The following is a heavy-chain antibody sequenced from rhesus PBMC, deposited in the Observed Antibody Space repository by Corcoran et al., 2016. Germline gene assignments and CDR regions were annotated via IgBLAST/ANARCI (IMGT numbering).Heavy chain of an antibody. CDR1: GGSIITSW. V-gene: IGHV4-173*01. CDR3: GRPGYDNDF. Sequence: QLRPQESGPGRVKPWETLSLTCEVSGGSIITSWWTWIRQSSGRKFEWIGRILPSNGETHYNPSLDSRVTISIDTSKNQFSLKLTSMTAADTAVYYCGRPGYDNDFWGQGILVTVSS. D-gene: IGHD2-2*01. CDR2: ILPSNGET. J-gene: IGHJ4*01.